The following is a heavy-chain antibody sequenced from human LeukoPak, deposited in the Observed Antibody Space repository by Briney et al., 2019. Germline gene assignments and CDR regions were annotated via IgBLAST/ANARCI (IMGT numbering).Heavy chain of an antibody. D-gene: IGHD2-15*01. Sequence: PGGPLRLSCAASGFTFSSHCMNWARQAPGKGLEWVANIKQDGSEKYYVDSVKGRFTISRDNAKNSLYLQMNSLRAEDTAVYYCARDVVVATHYGVDVWGQGSTVTVSS. CDR1: GFTFSSHC. CDR2: IKQDGSEK. CDR3: ARDVVVATHYGVDV. V-gene: IGHV3-7*01. J-gene: IGHJ6*02.